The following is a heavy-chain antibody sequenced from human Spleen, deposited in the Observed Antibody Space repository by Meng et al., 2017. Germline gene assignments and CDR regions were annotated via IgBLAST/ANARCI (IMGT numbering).Heavy chain of an antibody. D-gene: IGHD3-16*02. CDR2: VYHSGGP. V-gene: IGHV4-31*03. J-gene: IGHJ4*02. Sequence: SETLSLTCTVSGGSISESRSHWSWIRQLPVKGLEWIGYVYHSGGPSSNPSLERRVLISADTFRNQFALGVTSVTDADTAVYYWSREGGVWGSYRYLDVWGQGMQVTVSS. CDR3: SREGGVWGSYRYLDV. CDR1: GGSISESRSH.